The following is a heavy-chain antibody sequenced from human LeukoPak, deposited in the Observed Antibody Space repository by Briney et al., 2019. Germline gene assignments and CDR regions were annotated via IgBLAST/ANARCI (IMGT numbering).Heavy chain of an antibody. CDR3: ARDNPLYSGSSGGDY. Sequence: SEPLSLTCTVSGGSISSSSYYWGWIRQPPGKGLEWIGSIYYSGSTYYNPSLKSRVTISVDTSKNQFSLKLSSVTAADTAVYYCARDNPLYSGSSGGDYWGQGTLVTVSS. J-gene: IGHJ4*02. CDR1: GGSISSSSYY. CDR2: IYYSGST. V-gene: IGHV4-39*07. D-gene: IGHD1-26*01.